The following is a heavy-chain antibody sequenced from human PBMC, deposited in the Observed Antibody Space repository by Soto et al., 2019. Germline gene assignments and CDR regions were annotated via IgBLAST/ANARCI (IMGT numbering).Heavy chain of an antibody. CDR1: GGSISSGGYY. J-gene: IGHJ4*02. CDR3: ARGTQYGDYLWDY. Sequence: QVQLQESGPGLVKPSQTLSLTCTVSGGSISSGGYYWSWIRQHPGKGLEWIGYFYYSGSTSYNPSLKSRVTGSVDTSKNQFSLKLSSVTAADTAVYYCARGTQYGDYLWDYWGQGTLVTVSS. D-gene: IGHD4-17*01. V-gene: IGHV4-31*03. CDR2: FYYSGST.